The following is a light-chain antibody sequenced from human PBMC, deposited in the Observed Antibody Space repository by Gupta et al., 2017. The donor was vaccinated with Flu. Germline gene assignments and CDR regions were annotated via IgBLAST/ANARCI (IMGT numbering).Light chain of an antibody. Sequence: QSALPPPPSASGSPGQSVTITCTGTTTDVGTYNYVSWYQQLPGKAPKLIIYEVTKRPSGVPERFAGSKAGNTAALTGAGLQADDEADYYCSSNEGNNDLVFGTGTKVTVL. CDR1: TTDVGTYNY. CDR2: EVT. V-gene: IGLV2-8*01. CDR3: SSNEGNNDLV. J-gene: IGLJ1*01.